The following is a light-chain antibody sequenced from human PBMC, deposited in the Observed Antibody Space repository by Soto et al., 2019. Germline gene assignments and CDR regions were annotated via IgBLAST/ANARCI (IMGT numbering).Light chain of an antibody. V-gene: IGLV2-8*01. Sequence: QSALTQPPSASGSPGQSVTISCTGTSSDLGGYNYVSWYQQHPGKAPKLMVYEVTKRPSGVPDRFSGSKSGNTASLTVSGLQAEDEADYFCSSHAGINNVGFCGGTELTVL. CDR1: SSDLGGYNY. CDR3: SSHAGINNVG. J-gene: IGLJ3*02. CDR2: EVT.